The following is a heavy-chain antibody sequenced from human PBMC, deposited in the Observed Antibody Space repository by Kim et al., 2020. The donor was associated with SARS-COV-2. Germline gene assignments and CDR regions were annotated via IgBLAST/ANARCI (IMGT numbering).Heavy chain of an antibody. CDR1: GYSFTSYW. J-gene: IGHJ4*02. CDR2: IYPGDSDT. V-gene: IGHV5-51*01. CDR3: ARHPHYYDSSGHFDY. D-gene: IGHD3-22*01. Sequence: GESLKISCKGSGYSFTSYWIGWVRQMPGKGLEWMGIIYPGDSDTRYSPSFQGQVTISADKSISTAYLQWSSLKASDTAMYYCARHPHYYDSSGHFDYWGQGTLVTVSS.